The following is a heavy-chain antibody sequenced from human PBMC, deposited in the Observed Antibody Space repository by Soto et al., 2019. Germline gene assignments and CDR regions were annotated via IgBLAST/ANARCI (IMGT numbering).Heavy chain of an antibody. CDR3: ARDAAHDYGDYERPPSFDY. J-gene: IGHJ4*02. CDR1: GGTFSSYT. V-gene: IGHV1-69*08. CDR2: IIPILGIA. Sequence: QVQLVQSGAEVKKPGSSVKVSCKASGGTFSSYTISWVRQAPGQGLEWMGRIIPILGIANYAQKFQGRVTMTADKSRSTAYMELSSLRSEDTAVYYCARDAAHDYGDYERPPSFDYWGQGTLVTVSS. D-gene: IGHD4-17*01.